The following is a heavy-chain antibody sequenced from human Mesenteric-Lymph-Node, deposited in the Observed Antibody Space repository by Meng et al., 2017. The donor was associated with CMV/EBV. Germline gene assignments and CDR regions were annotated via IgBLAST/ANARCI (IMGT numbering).Heavy chain of an antibody. D-gene: IGHD1-1*01. CDR2: FSYIGTS. Sequence: SETLSLTCTVSASMSPTYDWGWIRQTPGEGLEGIGSFSYIGTSFHNPSLKSRVIISADPSKMHFSLKLSSVTAADTAVYYCARPTGLNWFDPWGQGTLVTVSS. V-gene: IGHV4-39*02. CDR3: ARPTGLNWFDP. J-gene: IGHJ5*02. CDR1: ASMSPTYD.